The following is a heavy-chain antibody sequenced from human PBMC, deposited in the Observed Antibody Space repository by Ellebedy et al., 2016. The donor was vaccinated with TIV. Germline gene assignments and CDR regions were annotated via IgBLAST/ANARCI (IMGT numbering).Heavy chain of an antibody. V-gene: IGHV4-34*01. J-gene: IGHJ3*02. CDR3: ARGFGGLVAFDI. D-gene: IGHD3-10*01. CDR1: GGSSCGYS. Sequence: MPSETLSLTCAVHGGSSCGYSCSWIRQLPGKGLEWIGEINHNGSTNYSPSLKSRVTISLNTSKNQFSLKLSSVTAADTAVYYCARGFGGLVAFDIWGQGTMVTVSS. CDR2: INHNGST.